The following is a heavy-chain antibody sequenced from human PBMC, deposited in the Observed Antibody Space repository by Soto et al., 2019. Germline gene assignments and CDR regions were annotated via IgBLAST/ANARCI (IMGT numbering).Heavy chain of an antibody. CDR2: ISGSGGST. V-gene: IGHV3-23*01. J-gene: IGHJ6*03. Sequence: GGSLRLSCAASGFTFSSYAMSWVRQAPGKGLEWVSAISGSGGSTYYADSVKGRFTISRDNSKNTLYLQMNSLRAEDTAVYYCAKTNPYYDILTGYSTSHYYMDVWGKGTTVTVSS. CDR3: AKTNPYYDILTGYSTSHYYMDV. D-gene: IGHD3-9*01. CDR1: GFTFSSYA.